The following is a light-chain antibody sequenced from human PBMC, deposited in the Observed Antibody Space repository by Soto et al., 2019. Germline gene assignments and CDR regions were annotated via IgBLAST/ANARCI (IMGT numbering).Light chain of an antibody. CDR1: QSISSY. V-gene: IGKV1-5*01. J-gene: IGKJ1*01. Sequence: DIQMTQSPSSLSASVGDRVTITCRASQSISSYLHWYQQKPGKAPKLLIYAASTLQSGVPSRFSGSGSGTEFTLTISSLQPDDFATYCCQQYSSYWTFGQGTKVE. CDR3: QQYSSYWT. CDR2: AAS.